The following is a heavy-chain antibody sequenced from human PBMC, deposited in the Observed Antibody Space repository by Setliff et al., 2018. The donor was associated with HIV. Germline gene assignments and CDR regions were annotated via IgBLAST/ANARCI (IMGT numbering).Heavy chain of an antibody. Sequence: ASVKVSCKASGGTISSYAISWVRQAPGQGLEWMGGIIPILGIANYAQKFQGRVTITADKSTSTAYMELSSLRSEDTAVYYCARDLTGEDAFDIWGQGTMVTVSS. CDR3: ARDLTGEDAFDI. J-gene: IGHJ3*02. CDR1: GGTISSYA. V-gene: IGHV1-69*10. D-gene: IGHD7-27*01. CDR2: IIPILGIA.